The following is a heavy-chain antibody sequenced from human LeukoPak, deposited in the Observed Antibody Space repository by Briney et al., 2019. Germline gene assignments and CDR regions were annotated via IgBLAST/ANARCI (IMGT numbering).Heavy chain of an antibody. Sequence: GASVKVSRKASGYTFTGYYMHWVRQAPGQGLEWMGWINPNSGGTNYAQKFQGWVTMTRDTSISTAYMELSRLRSDDTAVYYCARESSSGWYPLYYYGMDVWGQGTTVTVSS. CDR1: GYTFTGYY. J-gene: IGHJ6*02. CDR3: ARESSSGWYPLYYYGMDV. V-gene: IGHV1-2*04. D-gene: IGHD6-19*01. CDR2: INPNSGGT.